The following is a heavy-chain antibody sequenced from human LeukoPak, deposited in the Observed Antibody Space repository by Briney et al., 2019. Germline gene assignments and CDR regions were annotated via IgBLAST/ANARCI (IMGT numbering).Heavy chain of an antibody. CDR1: GGSFSGYY. J-gene: IGHJ4*02. D-gene: IGHD2-15*01. CDR2: IYYSGST. CDR3: AREVGYCSGGSCYSYFDY. Sequence: SETLSLTCAVYGGSFSGYYWSWIRQPPGKGLEWIGYIYYSGSTNYNASLTNRVTISVDTSENQFSLKLSSVTAADTAVYYCAREVGYCSGGSCYSYFDYWGQGTLVTVSS. V-gene: IGHV4-59*01.